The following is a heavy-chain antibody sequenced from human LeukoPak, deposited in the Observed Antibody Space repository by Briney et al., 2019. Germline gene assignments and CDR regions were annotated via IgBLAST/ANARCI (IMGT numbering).Heavy chain of an antibody. CDR1: GYTFTDFSDYY. D-gene: IGHD6-19*01. CDR2: INPNSGAT. J-gene: IGHJ4*02. V-gene: IGHV1-2*02. CDR3: VRVSTGWYFDY. Sequence: ASVKVSCRASGYTFTDFSDYYIHWVRQAPGQGLEWMGWINPNSGATYYAHNFQGRVTMTRDTSINTAYMELSRLTSDDTVVYFCVRVSTGWYFDYWGQGTLVSVSS.